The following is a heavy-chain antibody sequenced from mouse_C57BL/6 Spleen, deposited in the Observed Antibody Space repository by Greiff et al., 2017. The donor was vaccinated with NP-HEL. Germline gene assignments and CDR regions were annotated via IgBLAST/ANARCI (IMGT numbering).Heavy chain of an antibody. CDR2: IYPGSGST. D-gene: IGHD2-4*01. CDR3: ARFFGYDYDWYFDV. Sequence: VQLQQPGAELVKPGASVKMSCKASGYTFTSYWITWVKQRPGQGLEWIGDIYPGSGSTNYNEKFKSKATLTVDTSSSTAYMQLSSLTSEDSAVYYCARFFGYDYDWYFDVWGTGTTVTVSS. V-gene: IGHV1-55*01. J-gene: IGHJ1*03. CDR1: GYTFTSYW.